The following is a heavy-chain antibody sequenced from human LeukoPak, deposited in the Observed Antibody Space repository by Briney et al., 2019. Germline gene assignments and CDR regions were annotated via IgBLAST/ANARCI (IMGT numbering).Heavy chain of an antibody. V-gene: IGHV3-23*01. Sequence: PGGSLRLSCAASGFSFSSYWMTWVRQAPGKGLEWVSAISGSGGTTYYADSVKGRFTISRDNSKNTLYLQMNSLRAEDTAVYYCAKIAAVAASPYYYYGMDVWGQGTTVTVSS. D-gene: IGHD6-19*01. CDR2: ISGSGGTT. CDR1: GFSFSSYW. J-gene: IGHJ6*02. CDR3: AKIAAVAASPYYYYGMDV.